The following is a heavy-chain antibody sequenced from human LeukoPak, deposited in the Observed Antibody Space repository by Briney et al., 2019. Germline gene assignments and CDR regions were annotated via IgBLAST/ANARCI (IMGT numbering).Heavy chain of an antibody. Sequence: ASVKVSCKASGYTFTSYGISWVRQAPGQGLEWMGWISAYNGNTNYAQKLQGRVTMTTDTSTSTAYMELRSLRSDDTAVYCCARVFRDWFGELLPPTNHYYYYMDVWGKGTTVTISS. J-gene: IGHJ6*03. D-gene: IGHD3-10*01. CDR1: GYTFTSYG. V-gene: IGHV1-18*01. CDR2: ISAYNGNT. CDR3: ARVFRDWFGELLPPTNHYYYYMDV.